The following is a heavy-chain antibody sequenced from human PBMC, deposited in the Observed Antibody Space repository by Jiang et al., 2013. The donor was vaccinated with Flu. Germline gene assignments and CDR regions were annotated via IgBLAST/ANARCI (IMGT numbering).Heavy chain of an antibody. D-gene: IGHD3-9*01. CDR1: GGSISSSSYY. Sequence: PSETLSLTCTVSGGSISSSSYYWGWIRQPPTGRGWSGLGVSIIVGAPTTTRPLKSRVTISVDTSKNQFSLKLSSVTAADTAVYYCARGVGYYDILTGYYPGAFDIWGRGTMVTVSS. CDR3: ARGVGYYDILTGYYPGAFDI. CDR2: SIIVGAP. J-gene: IGHJ3*02. V-gene: IGHV4-39*01.